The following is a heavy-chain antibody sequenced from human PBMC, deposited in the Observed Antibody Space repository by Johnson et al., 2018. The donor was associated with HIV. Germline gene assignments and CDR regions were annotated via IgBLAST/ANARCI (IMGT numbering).Heavy chain of an antibody. J-gene: IGHJ3*01. CDR2: ISSGGGSI. Sequence: QVHLVESGGGLVKPGGSLRLSCAASGFTFSDYYMSWIRQAPGEGLEWISYISSGGGSILYADSVKDRFTISRDNAQNSLFLQMNSRRAEDTAVYYCSGGKWGVGANAFDVWGQGTMVTVSS. CDR1: GFTFSDYY. CDR3: SGGKWGVGANAFDV. V-gene: IGHV3-11*04. D-gene: IGHD1-26*01.